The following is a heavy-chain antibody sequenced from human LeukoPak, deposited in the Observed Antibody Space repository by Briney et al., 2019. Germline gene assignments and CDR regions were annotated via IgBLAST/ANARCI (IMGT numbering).Heavy chain of an antibody. CDR3: ARAGYCSGGTCVYYFDY. Sequence: GGSLRLSCAASGFTFDSYAMHWVRQAPGKGLEWVAVIWYDGSNKYYADSVKGRYTISRDNSKNTLYLQMNSLRAEDTAVYYCARAGYCSGGTCVYYFDYWGQGTLVTFSS. D-gene: IGHD2-15*01. J-gene: IGHJ4*02. V-gene: IGHV3-33*01. CDR2: IWYDGSNK. CDR1: GFTFDSYA.